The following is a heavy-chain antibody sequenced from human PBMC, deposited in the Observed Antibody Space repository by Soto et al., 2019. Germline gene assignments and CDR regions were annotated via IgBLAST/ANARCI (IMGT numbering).Heavy chain of an antibody. CDR3: AKDIALFPSCAFDI. D-gene: IGHD2-15*01. CDR1: GFTFDDYA. CDR2: ISWNSGSI. Sequence: GGSLRLSCAASGFTFDDYAMHWVRQAPGKGLEWVSGISWNSGSIGYADSVKGRFTISRDNAKNSLYLQMNSLRAEDTALYYCAKDIALFPSCAFDIWGQGKMVTVSS. V-gene: IGHV3-9*01. J-gene: IGHJ3*02.